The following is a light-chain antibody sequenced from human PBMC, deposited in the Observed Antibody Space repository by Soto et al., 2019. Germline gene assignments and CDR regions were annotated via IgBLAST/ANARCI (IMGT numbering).Light chain of an antibody. V-gene: IGKV3-20*01. CDR1: QSVNNNY. J-gene: IGKJ2*01. CDR3: HHYGSSQYT. CDR2: GAS. Sequence: EIVLTQSPGTLSLSPGERATLSCRASQSVNNNYLAWYPQKPCLAPRLLIYGASSRATGSPDRFSGSGSGTYFTLTISILEPEYFAVYYSHHYGSSQYTFGQWTKLEIK.